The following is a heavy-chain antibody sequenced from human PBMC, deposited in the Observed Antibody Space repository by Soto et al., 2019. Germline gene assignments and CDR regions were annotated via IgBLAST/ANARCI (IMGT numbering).Heavy chain of an antibody. CDR1: GYSFAGYW. J-gene: IGHJ4*02. D-gene: IGHD3-22*01. V-gene: IGHV5-10-1*01. CDR3: ARQIYDSDTGPNFQYYFDS. Sequence: GESLRISCKGSGYSFAGYWITWVRQKPGKGLEWMGRIDPSDSQTYYSPSFRGHVTISATKSITTVFLQWSSLRASDTAMYYCARQIYDSDTGPNFQYYFDSWGQGTPVTVSS. CDR2: IDPSDSQT.